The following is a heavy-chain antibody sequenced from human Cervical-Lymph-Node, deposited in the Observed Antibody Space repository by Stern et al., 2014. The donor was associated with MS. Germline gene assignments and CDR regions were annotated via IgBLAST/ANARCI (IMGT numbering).Heavy chain of an antibody. CDR1: GFTLSRYA. CDR2: ISYDGSNE. CDR3: ARDRVGGDYVYYYGLDV. V-gene: IGHV3-30-3*01. D-gene: IGHD4-17*01. Sequence: VQLVESGAGVVQPGGSLRVSCAASGFTLSRYAMHWVRQAPGKWLEWVAGISYDGSNEYFADAVRGRFTISRDNSKNTLFLQMNNLRPGDTAVYHCARDRVGGDYVYYYGLDVWGQGTTVTVSS. J-gene: IGHJ6*02.